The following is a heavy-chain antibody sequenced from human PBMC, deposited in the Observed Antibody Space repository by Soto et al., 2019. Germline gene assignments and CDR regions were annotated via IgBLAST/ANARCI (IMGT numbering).Heavy chain of an antibody. CDR1: GVSINSANW. J-gene: IGHJ3*02. CDR3: ARYCGGGSCYLGAFDI. CDR2: IYHSGST. D-gene: IGHD2-15*01. Sequence: QMQLQESGPGLVKPSGTLSLTCTVSGVSINSANWWTWVRQSPGKGLEWIGEIYHSGSTNFNPSLMSRLTISVDNSKNQFYLELTSVTAADTAVYYCARYCGGGSCYLGAFDIWGQGTMVTVSS. V-gene: IGHV4-4*02.